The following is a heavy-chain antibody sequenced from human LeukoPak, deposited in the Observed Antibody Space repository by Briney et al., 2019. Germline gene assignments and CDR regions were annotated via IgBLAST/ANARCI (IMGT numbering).Heavy chain of an antibody. CDR1: GYTFTSYG. Sequence: ASVKVSCKASGYTFTSYGISWVRQAPGQGLEWMGIINPSGGSTSYAQKFQGRVTMTRDTSTSTVYMELSSLRSEDTAVYYCARDKGAHIAVAGGLYYFDYWGQGTLVTVSS. J-gene: IGHJ4*02. D-gene: IGHD6-19*01. CDR3: ARDKGAHIAVAGGLYYFDY. CDR2: INPSGGST. V-gene: IGHV1-46*01.